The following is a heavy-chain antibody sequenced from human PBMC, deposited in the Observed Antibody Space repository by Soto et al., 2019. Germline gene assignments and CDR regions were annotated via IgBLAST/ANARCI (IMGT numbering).Heavy chain of an antibody. V-gene: IGHV1-69*13. Sequence: SVKVSCKASGGTFSSYAISWVRQAPGQGLEWMGGIIPIFGTANYAQKFQGRVTITADESTSTAYMELSSLRSEDTAVYYCATSIEYGDYERVLRCWGQGTLVTVSS. CDR1: GGTFSSYA. CDR2: IIPIFGTA. D-gene: IGHD4-17*01. J-gene: IGHJ4*02. CDR3: ATSIEYGDYERVLRC.